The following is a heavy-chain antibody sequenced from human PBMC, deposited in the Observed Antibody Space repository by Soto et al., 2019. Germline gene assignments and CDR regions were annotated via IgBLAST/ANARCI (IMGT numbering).Heavy chain of an antibody. CDR3: ARVYGGSSGLYWYFDF. Sequence: ASVKVSCKASGYTFTSYYMQWVRQAPGQGLEWMGIINPSGGSTSYAQKFQGRVTMTRDTSTSTVYMELNSLRAEDTAVYYCARVYGGSSGLYWYFDFWGRGTLVTVSS. J-gene: IGHJ2*01. CDR1: GYTFTSYY. CDR2: INPSGGST. D-gene: IGHD6-6*01. V-gene: IGHV1-46*01.